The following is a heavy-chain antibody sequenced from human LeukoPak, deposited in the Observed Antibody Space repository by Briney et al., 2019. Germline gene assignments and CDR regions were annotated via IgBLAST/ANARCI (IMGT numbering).Heavy chain of an antibody. CDR1: GDSVSSTNYY. D-gene: IGHD2-15*01. J-gene: IGHJ2*01. V-gene: IGHV4-39*07. CDR2: IYYSGST. CDR3: VAFGGTNLFHWYFDL. Sequence: SETLSLTCTVSGDSVSSTNYYWGWIRQPPGKGLEWIASIYYSGSTYYNPSLKSRVTISIDMSKNQFSLNLNSVTAADTAIYYCVAFGGTNLFHWYFDLWGRGTLVTVSS.